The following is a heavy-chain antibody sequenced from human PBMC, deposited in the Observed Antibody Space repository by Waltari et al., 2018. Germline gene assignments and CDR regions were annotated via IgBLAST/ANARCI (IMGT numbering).Heavy chain of an antibody. CDR1: GFTFSSYW. D-gene: IGHD6-25*01. Sequence: EVQLVESGGGLVQPGGSLRLSCAVSGFTFSSYWMSWFRQAPGKGLEWVANIKQDGSVKNYVDAVKGRFTISRDNAKNSLYLQMNSLRAEDTAVYYCAKDRGIAANLFDPWGQGTLVTVSS. V-gene: IGHV3-7*01. J-gene: IGHJ5*02. CDR2: IKQDGSVK. CDR3: AKDRGIAANLFDP.